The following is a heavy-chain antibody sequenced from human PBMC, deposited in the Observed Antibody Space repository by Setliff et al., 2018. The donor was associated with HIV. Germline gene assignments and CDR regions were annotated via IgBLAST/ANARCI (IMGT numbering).Heavy chain of an antibody. J-gene: IGHJ5*02. D-gene: IGHD6-13*01. Sequence: SETLSLTCSVSGYSLSSASCWGWIRQSPEKGLEWIGSISLSGSTYYNPSLQSRVTISIDMSKNHFSLNLKSVTAADTAIYYCARGLTAPAAAGSWGQGMLVTVSS. CDR3: ARGLTAPAAAGS. CDR1: GYSLSSASC. V-gene: IGHV4-38-2*02. CDR2: ISLSGST.